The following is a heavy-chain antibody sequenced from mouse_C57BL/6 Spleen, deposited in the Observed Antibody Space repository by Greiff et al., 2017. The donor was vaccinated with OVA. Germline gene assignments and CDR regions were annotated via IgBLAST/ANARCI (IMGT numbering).Heavy chain of an antibody. CDR1: GYTFTSYW. J-gene: IGHJ2*01. CDR2: IDPSDSYT. V-gene: IGHV1-69*01. CDR3: ARWHYGSSGYYFDY. D-gene: IGHD1-1*01. Sequence: VQLQQPGAELVMPGASVKLSCKASGYTFTSYWMHWVKQRPGQGLEWIGEIDPSDSYTNYNQKFKGKSTLTVDKSSSTAYMQLSSMTSEDSAVYYCARWHYGSSGYYFDYWGQGTTLTVSS.